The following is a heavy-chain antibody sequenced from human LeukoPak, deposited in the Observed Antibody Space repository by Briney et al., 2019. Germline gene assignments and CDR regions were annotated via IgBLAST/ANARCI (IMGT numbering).Heavy chain of an antibody. Sequence: PGGSLRLSCAASGFTFSSYWMSWVRQAPGKGLEWVANIKQDGSEKYYVDSVKGRFTISRDNAKNSLYLQMNSLRAEDTAVYYCARVRGYSYGSFDYWGQGTLVTVSS. D-gene: IGHD5-18*01. CDR1: GFTFSSYW. CDR3: ARVRGYSYGSFDY. V-gene: IGHV3-7*04. CDR2: IKQDGSEK. J-gene: IGHJ4*02.